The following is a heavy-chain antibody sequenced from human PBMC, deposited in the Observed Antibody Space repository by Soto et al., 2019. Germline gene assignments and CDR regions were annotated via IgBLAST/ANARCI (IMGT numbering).Heavy chain of an antibody. V-gene: IGHV1-2*04. Sequence: ASVKVSCKASGYTFTGYYMHWVRQAPGQGLEWMGWINPNSGGTNYAQKFQGWVTMTRDTSISTAYMELSRLRSDDTAVYYCARTIFFLMIRRPPRSTLCPYTRSSDL. J-gene: IGHJ2*01. CDR3: ARTIFFLMIRRPPRSTLCPYTRSSDL. CDR1: GYTFTGYY. D-gene: IGHD3-3*01. CDR2: INPNSGGT.